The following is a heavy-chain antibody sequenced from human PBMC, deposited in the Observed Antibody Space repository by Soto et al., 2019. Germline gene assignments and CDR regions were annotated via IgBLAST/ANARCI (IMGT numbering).Heavy chain of an antibody. CDR3: ARDIAVAGTNAFDI. CDR2: ISAYNGNT. V-gene: IGHV1-18*01. D-gene: IGHD6-19*01. J-gene: IGHJ3*02. Sequence: ASVKVSCKASGYTFTSYAMHWVCQAPGQGLEWMGWISAYNGNTNYAQKLQGRVTMTTDTSTSTAYMELRSLRSDDTAVYYCARDIAVAGTNAFDIWGQGTMVTVSS. CDR1: GYTFTSYA.